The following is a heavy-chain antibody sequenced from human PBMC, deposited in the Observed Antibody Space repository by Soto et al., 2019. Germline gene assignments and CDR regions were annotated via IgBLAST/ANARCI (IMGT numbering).Heavy chain of an antibody. CDR1: GFTFNDFE. CDR2: IDGSGATK. J-gene: IGHJ4*01. Sequence: PGGSPRLSCGVSGFTFNDFEMNCVRQAPGKGPEWLAYIDGSGATKKYADSVRGRFTISRDNPNNSLFLQMSSLSAADTAIYYCARGFGRFNYWGQGTLVSVSS. D-gene: IGHD3-10*01. CDR3: ARGFGRFNY. V-gene: IGHV3-48*03.